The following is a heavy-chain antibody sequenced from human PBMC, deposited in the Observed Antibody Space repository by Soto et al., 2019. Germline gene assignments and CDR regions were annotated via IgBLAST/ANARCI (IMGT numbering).Heavy chain of an antibody. V-gene: IGHV4-30-4*01. CDR2: IYYSGST. Sequence: PSETLSLTCTFSCGSIISGDYYWSWIRQPPGKGLEWIGYIYYSGSTYYNPSLKSRVTISVDTSKNQFSLKLSSVTAADTAVYYCARVNVYSNQGDYYYYYGMDVWGQGTTVTVSS. CDR1: CGSIISGDYY. J-gene: IGHJ6*02. CDR3: ARVNVYSNQGDYYYYYGMDV. D-gene: IGHD1-26*01.